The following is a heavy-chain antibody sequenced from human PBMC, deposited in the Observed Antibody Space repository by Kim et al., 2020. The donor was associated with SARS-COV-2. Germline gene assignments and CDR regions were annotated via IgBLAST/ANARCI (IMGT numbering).Heavy chain of an antibody. Sequence: GGSLRLSCAASGFTFSSYEMNWVRQAPGKGLEWVSYTSSSGSTIYYADAVKGRFTITRDNAKNSLYLQTNSTRAEDTAVYDCARDHTLDAFDIWGQGTRV. D-gene: IGHD2-2*02. CDR3: ARDHTLDAFDI. V-gene: IGHV3-48*03. CDR1: GFTFSSYE. CDR2: TSSSGSTI. J-gene: IGHJ3*02.